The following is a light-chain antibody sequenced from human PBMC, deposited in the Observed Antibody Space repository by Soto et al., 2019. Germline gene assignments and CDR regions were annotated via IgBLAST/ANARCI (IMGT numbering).Light chain of an antibody. J-gene: IGKJ1*01. Sequence: EIVLTQSPVALSLSPGERATLSCRASQSVSSTLLTWYQQKPGQAPRLLIYGVSSRATGIPDRFSGSGSGTDFTLTISRLEPEDFAIYYCQQYAGSPRTFGQGTTVEVK. CDR2: GVS. V-gene: IGKV3-20*01. CDR3: QQYAGSPRT. CDR1: QSVSSTL.